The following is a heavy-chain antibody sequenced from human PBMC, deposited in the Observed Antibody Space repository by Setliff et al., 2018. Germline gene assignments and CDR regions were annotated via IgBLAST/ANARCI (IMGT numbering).Heavy chain of an antibody. V-gene: IGHV1-69*05. CDR3: ARGYSYGPFGY. Sequence: SVKVSCKASGGTFSSYAISWVRQAPGQGLEWMGGIIPIFGTANYAQKLQGRVTMTTDTSTSTAYMELRSLRSDDTAVYYCARGYSYGPFGYWGQGTLVTSPQ. J-gene: IGHJ4*02. CDR2: IIPIFGTA. CDR1: GGTFSSYA. D-gene: IGHD5-18*01.